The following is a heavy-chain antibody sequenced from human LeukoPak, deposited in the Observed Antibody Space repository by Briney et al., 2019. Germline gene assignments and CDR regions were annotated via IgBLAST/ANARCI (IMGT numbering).Heavy chain of an antibody. CDR1: GGTFSSYT. D-gene: IGHD5-18*01. V-gene: IGHV1-69*04. CDR2: IIPILGIA. J-gene: IGHJ4*02. CDR3: ARDKSQLWYFDY. Sequence: SVKVSCKASGGTFSSYTISWVRQAPGQGLEWMGRIIPILGIANYAQKFQGRVTITADKSTSTAYMELSSLRSEDTAVYYCARDKSQLWYFDYWGQGTLVTVSS.